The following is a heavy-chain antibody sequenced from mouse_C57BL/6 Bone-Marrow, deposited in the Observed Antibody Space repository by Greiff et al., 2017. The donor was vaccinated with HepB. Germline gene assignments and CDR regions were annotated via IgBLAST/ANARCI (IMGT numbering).Heavy chain of an antibody. J-gene: IGHJ2*01. CDR3: ARNGGGSLYYFDY. CDR2: IWSGGST. CDR1: GFSLTSYG. D-gene: IGHD1-1*02. V-gene: IGHV2-2*01. Sequence: VQLKQSGPGLVQPSQSLSITCTVSGFSLTSYGVHWVRQSPGKGLEWLGVIWSGGSTDYNAAFISRLSISKDNSKSQVFFKMNSLQADDTAIYYCARNGGGSLYYFDYWGQGTTLTVSS.